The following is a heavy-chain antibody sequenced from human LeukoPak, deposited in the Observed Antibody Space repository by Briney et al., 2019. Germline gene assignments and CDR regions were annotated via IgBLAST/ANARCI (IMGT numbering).Heavy chain of an antibody. CDR1: GGSISSHY. CDR3: AREQNYYGSVTSFDY. J-gene: IGHJ4*02. V-gene: IGHV4-59*11. Sequence: LETLSLTCTVSGGSISSHYWNWIRQPPGKGLEWIGYIYYSGSTDYNPSLKSRVTMSVDKSKNQFSLKLTSVTAADTAMYYCAREQNYYGSVTSFDYWGQGTLVTVSS. D-gene: IGHD3-10*01. CDR2: IYYSGST.